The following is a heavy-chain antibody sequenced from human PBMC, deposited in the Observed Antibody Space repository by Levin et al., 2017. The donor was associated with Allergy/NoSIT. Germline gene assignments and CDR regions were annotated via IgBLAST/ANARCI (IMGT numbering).Heavy chain of an antibody. V-gene: IGHV4-59*01. CDR3: ARSPGKGCYFDF. CDR2: IYYSGST. CDR1: GGSISSYY. Sequence: SETLSLTCTVSGGSISSYYWSWIRQPPGKGLEWIGYIYYSGSTNYNPSLKSRVTISVDTSKNQFSLKLSSVTAADTAVYYCARSPGKGCYFDFWGQGTLVTVSS. D-gene: IGHD1-1*01. J-gene: IGHJ4*02.